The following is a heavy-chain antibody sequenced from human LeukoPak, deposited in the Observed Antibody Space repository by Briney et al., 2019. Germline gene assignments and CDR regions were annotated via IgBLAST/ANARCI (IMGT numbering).Heavy chain of an antibody. CDR1: GFTFGDYA. CDR2: IRSKAYGGTT. CDR3: TRGPRYCSGGSCFLNY. Sequence: GGSLRLSCTASGFTFGDYAMSRVRQAPGKGLEWVGFIRSKAYGGTTEYAASVKGRFTISRDDSKSIAYLQMNSLKTEDTAVYYCTRGPRYCSGGSCFLNYWGQGTLVTVSS. D-gene: IGHD2-15*01. J-gene: IGHJ4*02. V-gene: IGHV3-49*04.